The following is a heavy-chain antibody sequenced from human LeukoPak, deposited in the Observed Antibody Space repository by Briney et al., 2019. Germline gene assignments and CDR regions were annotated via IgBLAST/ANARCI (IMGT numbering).Heavy chain of an antibody. CDR3: ARTRRITMVRGGILFDP. CDR2: IYSTGST. Sequence: SETLSLTCTVSGGSISSYYWSWIRQPAGKGLEWIGRIYSTGSTNYNPSLKSRVTMSVDTSKNQFSLKLSSVTAADTAVYYCARTRRITMVRGGILFDPWGQGTLVTVSS. V-gene: IGHV4-4*07. CDR1: GGSISSYY. D-gene: IGHD3-10*01. J-gene: IGHJ5*02.